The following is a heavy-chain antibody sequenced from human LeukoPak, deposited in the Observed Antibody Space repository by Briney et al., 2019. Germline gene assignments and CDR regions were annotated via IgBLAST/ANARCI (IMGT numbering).Heavy chain of an antibody. CDR2: IIPMFGTA. J-gene: IGHJ4*02. CDR1: GGTFTNYA. CDR3: ASPLRGDDFWSGWGY. D-gene: IGHD3-3*01. V-gene: IGHV1-69*05. Sequence: SVKVSCKSSGGTFTNYAISWVRQAPGQGREWMGGIIPMFGTANYAQKFQGGITITTDESTSTGFMELSSLNSEDTAVYYCASPLRGDDFWSGWGYWGQGTLVTVSS.